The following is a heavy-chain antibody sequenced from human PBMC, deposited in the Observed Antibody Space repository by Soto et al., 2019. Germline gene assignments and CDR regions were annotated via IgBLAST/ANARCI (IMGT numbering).Heavy chain of an antibody. CDR3: GGGLSEWRRIDF. J-gene: IGHJ4*02. CDR1: SGSITHYY. CDR2: MYYSGHT. D-gene: IGHD3-3*01. Sequence: RSETLSLTCTVSSGSITHYYWVWIPHPPGKRLKYVGYMYYSGHTHYNPSLKSRVTISVDASKNQFSLKFRSVTAADASVSYRGGGLSEWRRIDFWGQGTLVTVSS. V-gene: IGHV4-59*08.